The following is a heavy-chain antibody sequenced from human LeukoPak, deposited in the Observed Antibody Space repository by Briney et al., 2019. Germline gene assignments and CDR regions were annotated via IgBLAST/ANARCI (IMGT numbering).Heavy chain of an antibody. D-gene: IGHD3-22*01. Sequence: GGSLRLSCAASGFTFSTYWMHWVRQAPGKGPVWVSRIKSDGGTNYADSVKGRFTISRDNAKKTVSLQMNSLRPEDTGVYYCARAPSEIGGYYPEYFRHWGQGTLVTVSS. CDR3: ARAPSEIGGYYPEYFRH. V-gene: IGHV3-74*01. CDR1: GFTFSTYW. CDR2: IKSDGGT. J-gene: IGHJ1*01.